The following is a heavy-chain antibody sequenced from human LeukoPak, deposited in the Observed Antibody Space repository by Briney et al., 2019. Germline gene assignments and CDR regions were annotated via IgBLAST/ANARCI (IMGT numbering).Heavy chain of an antibody. V-gene: IGHV3-74*01. Sequence: GGSLRLSCAASGFTFSKYWVHCVRQVPGKGLVWVSRINSDGSTTNYADSVKGRFTISRDNANNTLYLQLNSLRVEDTAVYYCARSDYSNSSRHFDYWGQGTLVTVSS. D-gene: IGHD6-6*01. CDR2: INSDGSTT. J-gene: IGHJ4*02. CDR3: ARSDYSNSSRHFDY. CDR1: GFTFSKYW.